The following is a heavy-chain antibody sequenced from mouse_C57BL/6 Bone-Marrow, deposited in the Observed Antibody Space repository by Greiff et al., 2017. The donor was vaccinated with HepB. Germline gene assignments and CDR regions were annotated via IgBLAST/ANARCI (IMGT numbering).Heavy chain of an antibody. J-gene: IGHJ4*01. D-gene: IGHD1-1*01. V-gene: IGHV1-19*01. Sequence: EVQLQQSGPVLVKPGASVKMSCKASGYTFTDYYMNWVKQSHGKSLEWIGVINPYNGGTSYNQKFKGKATLTVDKSSSTAYMELNSLTSEDSAVYYCARNYGSSYNYYAMDYWGQGTSVTVSS. CDR1: GYTFTDYY. CDR2: INPYNGGT. CDR3: ARNYGSSYNYYAMDY.